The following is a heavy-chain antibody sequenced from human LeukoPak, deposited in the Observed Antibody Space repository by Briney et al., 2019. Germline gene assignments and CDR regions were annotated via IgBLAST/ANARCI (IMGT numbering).Heavy chain of an antibody. Sequence: PSETLSLTCTVSGGSISSYYWSWIRQPPGKGLEWIGYTYYSGSTNYNPSLKSRVTISVDTSKNQFSLKLSSVTAADTAVYYCARGGSGSYPFDYWGQGTLVTVSS. CDR2: TYYSGST. J-gene: IGHJ4*02. CDR3: ARGGSGSYPFDY. V-gene: IGHV4-59*01. CDR1: GGSISSYY. D-gene: IGHD1-26*01.